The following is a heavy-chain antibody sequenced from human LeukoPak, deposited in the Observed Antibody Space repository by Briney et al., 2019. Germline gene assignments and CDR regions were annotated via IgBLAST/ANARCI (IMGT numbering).Heavy chain of an antibody. J-gene: IGHJ6*02. V-gene: IGHV3-15*01. CDR1: GFTFSNAW. Sequence: AGGSLRLSCAASGFTFSNAWMSWVRQAPGKGLEWVGRIKSKTDGGTTDYAAPVKGRFTISRDDSKNTLYLQMNSLKTEDTAVYYCTTVGPEGYYYYGMDVWGQGTTVTVSS. CDR2: IKSKTDGGTT. CDR3: TTVGPEGYYYYGMDV.